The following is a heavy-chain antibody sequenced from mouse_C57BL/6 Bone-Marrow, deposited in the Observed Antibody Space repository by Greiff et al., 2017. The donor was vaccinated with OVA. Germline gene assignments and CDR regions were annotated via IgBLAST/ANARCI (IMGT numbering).Heavy chain of an antibody. CDR1: GYTFTDFY. J-gene: IGHJ4*01. Sequence: EVKLQQSGPELVKPGASVKISCKASGYTFTDFYMNWVKQSHGKSLEWIGDINPNNGGTSYNQKFKGKATLTVDKSSSTAYMELRSLTSEDSAVYYCARSPLWYQYYYAMDYWGQGTSVTVSS. D-gene: IGHD1-1*02. CDR3: ARSPLWYQYYYAMDY. CDR2: INPNNGGT. V-gene: IGHV1-26*01.